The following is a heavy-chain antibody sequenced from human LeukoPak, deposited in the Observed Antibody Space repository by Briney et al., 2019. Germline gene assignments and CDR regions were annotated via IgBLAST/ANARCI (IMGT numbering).Heavy chain of an antibody. CDR3: ARDGVSGSYISSWFDP. J-gene: IGHJ5*02. V-gene: IGHV4-59*01. CDR1: GGSISSYY. D-gene: IGHD3-10*01. CDR2: IYYSGST. Sequence: SETLSLTCTVSGGSISSYYWSWIRQPQGKGLEWIGYIYYSGSTNYNPSLKSRVTISVDTSKNQFSLKLSSVTAADTAVYYCARDGVSGSYISSWFDPWGQGTLVTVSS.